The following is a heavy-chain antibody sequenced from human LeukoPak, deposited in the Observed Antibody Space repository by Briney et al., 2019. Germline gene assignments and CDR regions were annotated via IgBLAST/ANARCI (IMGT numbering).Heavy chain of an antibody. D-gene: IGHD6-19*01. CDR3: ATRGKQWLVV. J-gene: IGHJ4*02. Sequence: GGSLRLSCAASGFTFSSYAMSWVRQAPGKGLEWVSAISGSGGSTYYADSVKGRFTISRDNANSSVYLQMDSLRPDDTAVYYCATRGKQWLVVWGQGTLVTVSS. CDR2: ISGSGGST. V-gene: IGHV3-23*01. CDR1: GFTFSSYA.